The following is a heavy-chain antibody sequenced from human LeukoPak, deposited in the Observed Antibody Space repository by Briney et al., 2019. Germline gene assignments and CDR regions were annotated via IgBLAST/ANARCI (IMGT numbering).Heavy chain of an antibody. V-gene: IGHV3-23*01. CDR2: ISGSGGSI. Sequence: PGGSLRLSCAASGFTFSSYAMSWVRQAPGKGLEWVSAISGSGGSIYYADSVKGRFTISRDNSKNTLYLQMNSLRAEDTAVYYCAKVHCSGGSCYSPYYYYYGMDVWGQGTTVTVSS. D-gene: IGHD2-15*01. CDR1: GFTFSSYA. J-gene: IGHJ6*02. CDR3: AKVHCSGGSCYSPYYYYYGMDV.